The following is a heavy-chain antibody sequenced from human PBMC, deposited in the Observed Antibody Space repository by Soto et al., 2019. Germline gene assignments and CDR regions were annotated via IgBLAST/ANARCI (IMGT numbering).Heavy chain of an antibody. D-gene: IGHD3-22*01. CDR3: ARTLSYYDSSGYLFY. V-gene: IGHV1-69*13. J-gene: IGHJ4*02. Sequence: SVKVSCKASGGTFSSYAISWVRQAPGQGLEWMGGIIPIFGTANYAQKFQGRVTITADESTSTAYMERSSLRSEDTAVYYCARTLSYYDSSGYLFYWGQGTLVTVSS. CDR1: GGTFSSYA. CDR2: IIPIFGTA.